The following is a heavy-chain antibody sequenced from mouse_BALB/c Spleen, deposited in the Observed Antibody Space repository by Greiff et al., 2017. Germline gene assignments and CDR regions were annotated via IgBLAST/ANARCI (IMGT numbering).Heavy chain of an antibody. J-gene: IGHJ3*01. CDR2: ISNGGGST. V-gene: IGHV5-12-2*01. CDR3: ARHGDTTATRVAY. Sequence: EVKLMESGGGLVQPGGSLKLSCAASGFTFSSYTMSWVRQTPEKRLEWVAYISNGGGSTYYPDTVKGRFTISRDNAKNTLYLQMSSLKSEDTAMYYCARHGDTTATRVAYWGQGTLVTVSA. CDR1: GFTFSSYT. D-gene: IGHD1-2*01.